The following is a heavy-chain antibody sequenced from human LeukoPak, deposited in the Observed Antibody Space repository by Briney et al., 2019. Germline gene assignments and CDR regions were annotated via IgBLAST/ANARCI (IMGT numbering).Heavy chain of an antibody. V-gene: IGHV1-18*01. CDR1: GGTFSSYA. Sequence: ASVKVSCKASGGTFSSYAISWVRQAPGQGLEWMGWISAYNGNTNYAQKLQGRVTMTTDTSTSTAYMELSSLRSEDTAVYYCARGTNYDYGDYYYYYMDVWGNGTTVTVSS. CDR3: ARGTNYDYGDYYYYYMDV. CDR2: ISAYNGNT. J-gene: IGHJ6*03. D-gene: IGHD4-17*01.